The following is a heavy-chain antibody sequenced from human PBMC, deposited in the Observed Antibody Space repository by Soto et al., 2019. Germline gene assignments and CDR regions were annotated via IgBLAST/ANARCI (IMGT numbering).Heavy chain of an antibody. CDR3: ARSGGYAYDGPIPEHFFDY. J-gene: IGHJ4*02. D-gene: IGHD5-18*01. Sequence: PGESLKISCKGSGYIFRTSWIGWVRQMPGKGLEWMGVIYPGDSDTKYSPSFEGQIIMSVDMSISTAYLQLNSLKASDTATYFCARSGGYAYDGPIPEHFFDYWGQGTLVTVSS. V-gene: IGHV5-51*01. CDR2: IYPGDSDT. CDR1: GYIFRTSW.